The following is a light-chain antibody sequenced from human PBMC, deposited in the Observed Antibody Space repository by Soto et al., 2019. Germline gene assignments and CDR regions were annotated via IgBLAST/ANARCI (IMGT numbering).Light chain of an antibody. Sequence: DFVMTQSPLSLPVTPGEPASISCRSSQSLLHSNGYNYLDWYLQKPGQSPQLLIYLGSNRASEVPDRFSGSGSGTDFTLKISRVEAEDVGVYYCMQALQTPRTFGQGTKVEIK. CDR2: LGS. CDR3: MQALQTPRT. CDR1: QSLLHSNGYNY. J-gene: IGKJ1*01. V-gene: IGKV2-28*01.